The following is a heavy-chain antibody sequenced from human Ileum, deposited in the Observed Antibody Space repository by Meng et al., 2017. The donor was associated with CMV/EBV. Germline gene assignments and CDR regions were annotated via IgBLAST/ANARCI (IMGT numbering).Heavy chain of an antibody. CDR3: ARDGH. CDR1: GFTFDDYS. CDR2: INWDGTNT. Sequence: EVELVESGGLVGQPGGSLRLSCAASGFTFDDYSMHWVRQRPGKGLEWISIINWDGTNTDYADSVRGRFTISRDNSRNSLYLEMNSLRTEDTAFYFCARDGHWGQGTLVTVSS. J-gene: IGHJ4*02. V-gene: IGHV3-43*01.